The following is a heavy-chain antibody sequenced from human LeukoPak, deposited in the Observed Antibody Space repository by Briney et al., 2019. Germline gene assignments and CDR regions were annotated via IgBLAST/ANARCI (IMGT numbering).Heavy chain of an antibody. V-gene: IGHV3-30*18. D-gene: IGHD1-26*01. Sequence: GGSLRLSCAASEFTFSSNAMHWVRQAPGKGLEWVTIMSYDGRNKYYADSVKGRFTISRDNSKNTLYLQMSSLRAEDTAVYYCAKLENSGSPPGFDYWGQGTLVTVSS. CDR3: AKLENSGSPPGFDY. J-gene: IGHJ4*02. CDR2: MSYDGRNK. CDR1: EFTFSSNA.